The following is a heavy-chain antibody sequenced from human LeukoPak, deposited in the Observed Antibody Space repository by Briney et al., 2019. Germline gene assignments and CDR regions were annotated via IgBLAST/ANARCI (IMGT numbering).Heavy chain of an antibody. CDR1: GGSFSGYY. V-gene: IGHV4-34*01. CDR2: INHSGST. CDR3: ARGKSDYGDYDLYFDY. D-gene: IGHD4-17*01. Sequence: SETLSLTCAVYGGSFSGYYWSWIRQPPGKGLEWIGEINHSGSTNYNPSLKSRVTISVDTSKNQFSLKLSSVTAADTAVYYCARGKSDYGDYDLYFDYWGRGTLVTVSS. J-gene: IGHJ4*02.